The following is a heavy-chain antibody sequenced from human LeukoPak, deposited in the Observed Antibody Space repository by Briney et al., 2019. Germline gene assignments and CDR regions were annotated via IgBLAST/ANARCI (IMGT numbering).Heavy chain of an antibody. CDR3: ASAGAVDY. Sequence: PGGSLRLSCTASGFTFSSYGMHWVRQAPGKGLEWVAFIRYDGSNKYHADSVKGRFTISRDNSKNTLYLQMNSLRAEDTAVYYCASAGAVDYWGQGTLVTVSS. CDR1: GFTFSSYG. J-gene: IGHJ4*02. V-gene: IGHV3-30*02. CDR2: IRYDGSNK. D-gene: IGHD1-26*01.